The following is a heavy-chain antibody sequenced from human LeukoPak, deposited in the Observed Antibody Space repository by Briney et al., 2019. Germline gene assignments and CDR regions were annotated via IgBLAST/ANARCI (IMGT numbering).Heavy chain of an antibody. D-gene: IGHD1-1*01. V-gene: IGHV3-21*01. Sequence: SPGGSLRLSCAASGFTFSNYNMNWVRQTPGKGLEWVSSITRGSIYTFYADSVKGRFTISRDNAKNSLYLQMNSLRAEDTAVYYCARDPGREHPHAPFDYWGQGTLVTVSS. J-gene: IGHJ4*02. CDR3: ARDPGREHPHAPFDY. CDR2: ITRGSIYT. CDR1: GFTFSNYN.